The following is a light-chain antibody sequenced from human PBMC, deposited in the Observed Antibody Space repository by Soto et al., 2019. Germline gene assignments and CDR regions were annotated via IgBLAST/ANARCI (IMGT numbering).Light chain of an antibody. CDR3: QHYGASPIP. J-gene: IGKJ5*01. CDR1: QSVSRK. CDR2: GAS. V-gene: IGKV3-20*01. Sequence: EILMTQSHPTLSLSPGERATLSCRASQSVSRKLAWHQQTRGQAPRLLIYGASTRATGVPDRFSGSGSGTDFSLTIDRLEPEDFALYYCQHYGASPIPFGQGTRLEI.